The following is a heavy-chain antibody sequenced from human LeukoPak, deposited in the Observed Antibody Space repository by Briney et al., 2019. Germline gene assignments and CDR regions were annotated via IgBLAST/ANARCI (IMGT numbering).Heavy chain of an antibody. CDR1: GFTFSSYA. D-gene: IGHD3-3*01. CDR3: AKDFYDFWSGYPNWFDL. V-gene: IGHV3-23*01. J-gene: IGHJ5*02. Sequence: PGGSLRLSCAASGFTFSSYAMSWVRQAPGKGVEWGAAISGRGGSTYYADSVKGRFTISREKEKNTLYLQMNSLRAEDTAVYYCAKDFYDFWSGYPNWFDLWGQGTLVTVSS. CDR2: ISGRGGST.